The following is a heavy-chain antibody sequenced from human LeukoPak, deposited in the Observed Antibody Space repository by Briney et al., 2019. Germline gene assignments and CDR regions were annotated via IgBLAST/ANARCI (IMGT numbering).Heavy chain of an antibody. CDR1: GFTFSSYA. CDR3: ARIRYSSSWYALDY. D-gene: IGHD6-13*01. CDR2: ISYDGSNK. Sequence: PGRSLRLSCAASGFTFSSYAMRWVRQAPGKGLEWVAVISYDGSNKYYADSVKGRFTISRDNSKNTLYLQMNSLRAEDTAVYYCARIRYSSSWYALDYWGQGTLVTVSS. J-gene: IGHJ4*02. V-gene: IGHV3-30-3*01.